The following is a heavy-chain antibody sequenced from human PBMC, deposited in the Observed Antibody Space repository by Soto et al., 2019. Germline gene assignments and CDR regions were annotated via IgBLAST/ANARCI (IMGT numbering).Heavy chain of an antibody. CDR1: GYTFTSYA. CDR2: INAGNGNT. J-gene: IGHJ5*02. V-gene: IGHV1-3*01. Sequence: ASVKVSCKASGYTFTSYAMHWVRQAPGQRLEWMGWINAGNGNTKYSQKFQGRVTITRDTSASTAYMELSSLRSEDTAVYYCARDIVEYYDYVWGSYRSNWFDPWGQGTLVTVSS. D-gene: IGHD3-16*02. CDR3: ARDIVEYYDYVWGSYRSNWFDP.